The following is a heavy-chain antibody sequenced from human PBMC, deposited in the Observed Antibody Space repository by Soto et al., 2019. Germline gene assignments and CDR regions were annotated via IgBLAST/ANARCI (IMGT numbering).Heavy chain of an antibody. J-gene: IGHJ5*01. CDR3: AKAGGSYFVIPDS. CDR1: GFTFSSYG. CDR2: ISFDGSDK. Sequence: QVPLVESGGGVVQPGRSLRLSCAASGFTFSSYGMHWVRQAPGKGLEWVAVISFDGSDKYYTDSVKGRFAISRDNSKSTLYLQMNSLRGDDTAVYYCAKAGGSYFVIPDSWGQGTLVTVSS. V-gene: IGHV3-30*18. D-gene: IGHD1-26*01.